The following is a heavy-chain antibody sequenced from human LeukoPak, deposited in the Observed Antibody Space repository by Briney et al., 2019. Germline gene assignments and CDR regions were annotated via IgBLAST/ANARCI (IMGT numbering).Heavy chain of an antibody. V-gene: IGHV3-20*04. CDR2: ITWSGAAT. D-gene: IGHD2-21*01. CDR3: ARGFRDGPLYGMDV. J-gene: IGHJ6*02. Sequence: GGSLRLSCTASGYTFNDYGVSWVRQAPTKGLEWISGITWSGAATAYADSVKGRFTISRDNAKNSLFLEMNSLTAEDTALYYCARGFRDGPLYGMDVWGQGTTVTVSS. CDR1: GYTFNDYG.